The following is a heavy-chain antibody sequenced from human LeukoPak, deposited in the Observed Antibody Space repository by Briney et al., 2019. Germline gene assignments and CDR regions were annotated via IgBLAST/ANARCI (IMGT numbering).Heavy chain of an antibody. Sequence: ASVKVSCKASGYSFTNYDINWVRQATGQGLEWMGWMNPNSGNTGFAQNFQGRVTITGNTSISTAYMELSSLRSEDTAVYYCARSQSKVGAKWFNWFDPWGQGTLVTVSS. D-gene: IGHD1-26*01. V-gene: IGHV1-8*03. CDR2: MNPNSGNT. CDR3: ARSQSKVGAKWFNWFDP. J-gene: IGHJ5*02. CDR1: GYSFTNYD.